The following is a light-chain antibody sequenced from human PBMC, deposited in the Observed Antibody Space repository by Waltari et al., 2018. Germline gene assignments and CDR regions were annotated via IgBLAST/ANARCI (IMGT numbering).Light chain of an antibody. CDR1: PSVRSY. J-gene: IGKJ4*01. CDR2: DTS. V-gene: IGKV3-11*01. CDR3: QQRHNWPLT. Sequence: EIVLTQSPATLSLSPGERAPLSCRASPSVRSYLAWYQQTPGQAPRLLIYDTSNRASGIPARFSGSGSGTDFSLSISSLEPEDFAVYYCQQRHNWPLTFGGGTKVEIK.